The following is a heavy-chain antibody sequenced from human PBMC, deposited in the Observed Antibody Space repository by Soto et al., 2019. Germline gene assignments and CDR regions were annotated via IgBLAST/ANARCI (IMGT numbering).Heavy chain of an antibody. J-gene: IGHJ2*01. Sequence: QVELVQSGAEVKKPGSSVKVSCQASEDTFRNYAISWVRQAPGQGLEWMGGIIPIFGTANYAQKFQGSVTITADTSANTVYLELSSLRSEDKAVYYCASTMYDSSDYYYWYLGLCGRGNLVTVSS. CDR3: ASTMYDSSDYYYWYLGL. V-gene: IGHV1-69*06. CDR2: IIPIFGTA. D-gene: IGHD3-22*01. CDR1: EDTFRNYA.